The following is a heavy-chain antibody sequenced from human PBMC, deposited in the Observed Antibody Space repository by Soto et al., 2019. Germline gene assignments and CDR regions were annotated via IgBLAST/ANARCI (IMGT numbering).Heavy chain of an antibody. CDR1: RYTFTCYP. J-gene: IGHJ5*02. D-gene: IGHD1-26*01. Sequence: GTSVQVSCQHSRYTFTCYPPHCVRQAPGQRLEWMGWIDAGNGNTKYSQKFRGRVTFTTDTSASTAYMELSSLRSEDTAVYYCAREGGSYMGGFDPWGQAILVTVSS. CDR2: IDAGNGNT. CDR3: AREGGSYMGGFDP. V-gene: IGHV1-3*01.